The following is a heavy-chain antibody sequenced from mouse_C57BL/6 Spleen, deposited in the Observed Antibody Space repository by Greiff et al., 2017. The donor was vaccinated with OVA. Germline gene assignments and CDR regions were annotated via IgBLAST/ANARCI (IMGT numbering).Heavy chain of an antibody. D-gene: IGHD1-1*01. J-gene: IGHJ4*01. CDR3: ARGYYYGSNYAMDY. Sequence: EVQLQQSGPELVKPGASVKISCKASGYTFTDYYMNWVKQSHGKSLEWIGDINPNNGGTSYNQKFKGKATLTVDKSSSTAYMELRSLTSEDSAVYYCARGYYYGSNYAMDYWGQGTSVTVSS. CDR1: GYTFTDYY. CDR2: INPNNGGT. V-gene: IGHV1-26*01.